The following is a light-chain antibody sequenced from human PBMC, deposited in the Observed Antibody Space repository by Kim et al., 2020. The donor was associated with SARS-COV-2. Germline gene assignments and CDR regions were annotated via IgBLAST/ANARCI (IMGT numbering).Light chain of an antibody. Sequence: ASVGDRVTITWQASQDIRNFLSLYQQKPGKVPKVLINDAYNLETGVPSRFSGSGSGTDFTLTISSLQPEDIATYYCQQYDDPPLTFGGGTKVDIK. V-gene: IGKV1-33*01. J-gene: IGKJ4*01. CDR3: QQYDDPPLT. CDR1: QDIRNF. CDR2: DAY.